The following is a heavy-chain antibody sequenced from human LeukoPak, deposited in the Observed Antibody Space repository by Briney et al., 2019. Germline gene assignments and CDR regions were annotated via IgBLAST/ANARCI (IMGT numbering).Heavy chain of an antibody. CDR2: IYYSGIT. CDR1: GDSISSFY. J-gene: IGHJ5*02. D-gene: IGHD3-22*01. Sequence: PSETLALTCTVSGDSISSFYWNWIRQPPGKGPELNGYIYYSGITNYNPSLKSRVTISVDTSRNQFSLKLSSVTAADTAVYYCARGYDSSTYYSWFDPWGQGTLVTVSS. CDR3: ARGYDSSTYYSWFDP. V-gene: IGHV4-59*01.